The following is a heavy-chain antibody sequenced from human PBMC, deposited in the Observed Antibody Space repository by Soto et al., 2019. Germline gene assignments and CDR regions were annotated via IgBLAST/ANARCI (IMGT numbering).Heavy chain of an antibody. CDR3: ARSRDGYNHGLNS. D-gene: IGHD5-12*01. CDR2: IYYDESDK. Sequence: QVQLVESGGGVIQPGRSLRLSCAASGFYLSSSGMHWVRQAPGKGLEWVAVIYYDESDKVYSDSVRGRFTVSKDDSKNTLYLQMTSLRAEDTAMYFCARSRDGYNHGLNSWGQGPLVTVSS. CDR1: GFYLSSSG. V-gene: IGHV3-33*01. J-gene: IGHJ4*02.